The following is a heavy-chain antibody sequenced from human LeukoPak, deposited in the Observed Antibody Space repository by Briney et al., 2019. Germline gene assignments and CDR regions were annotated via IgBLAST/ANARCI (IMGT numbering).Heavy chain of an antibody. CDR3: ARGSGYSGYHPGDWFDP. CDR1: GFTFDDYA. CDR2: ISWNSGTI. J-gene: IGHJ5*02. Sequence: GGSLRLSCAASGFTFDDYAMHWVRQAPGKGLEWVSGISWNSGTIYYADSVKGRFTISRDNAKNSLYLQMNSLRAEDTAVYYCARGSGYSGYHPGDWFDPWGQGTLVTVSS. D-gene: IGHD5-12*01. V-gene: IGHV3-9*01.